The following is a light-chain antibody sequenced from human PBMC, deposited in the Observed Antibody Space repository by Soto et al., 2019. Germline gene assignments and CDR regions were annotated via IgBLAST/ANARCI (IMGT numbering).Light chain of an antibody. V-gene: IGKV3-20*01. Sequence: EIVLTQSPGTLSLSPGEGATLSCRASQSVNSNNLAWYQQKPGQALRLLIYGASSRATGIPDRFSGSGSGTDFTLSISRLEVEDFAVYHCQQYGNAPITFGQGTRLEIK. CDR1: QSVNSNN. CDR3: QQYGNAPIT. CDR2: GAS. J-gene: IGKJ5*01.